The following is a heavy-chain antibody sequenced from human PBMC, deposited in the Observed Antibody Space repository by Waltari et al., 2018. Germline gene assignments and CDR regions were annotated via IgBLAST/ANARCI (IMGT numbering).Heavy chain of an antibody. Sequence: QLQLQESGPGLVKPSEPLSLTCTVSGGSISSSSYYWGWIRQPPGKGLEGIGSVYYSGSTYYNPFLKSRVTISVDTSKNQFSLKLSSVTAADTAVYYCRFVVVPAAKDEGDYWGQGPLVTVSS. V-gene: IGHV4-39*07. CDR2: VYYSGST. J-gene: IGHJ4*02. CDR1: GGSISSSSYY. CDR3: RFVVVPAAKDEGDY. D-gene: IGHD2-2*01.